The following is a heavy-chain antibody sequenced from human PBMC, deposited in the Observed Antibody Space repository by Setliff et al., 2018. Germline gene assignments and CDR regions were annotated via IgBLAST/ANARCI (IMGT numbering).Heavy chain of an antibody. Sequence: SETLSLTCTVSGGSISSGSHHWSWIRQPAGKGLEWIGHFHTGGATDYNLSLKSRVTLSLDSSKNQFSLRLSSVTAADAAVYFCARESATIGEFPLYYFDKWGQGIPVTVSS. D-gene: IGHD3-10*01. CDR3: ARESATIGEFPLYYFDK. J-gene: IGHJ4*02. V-gene: IGHV4-61*09. CDR1: GGSISSGSHH. CDR2: FHTGGAT.